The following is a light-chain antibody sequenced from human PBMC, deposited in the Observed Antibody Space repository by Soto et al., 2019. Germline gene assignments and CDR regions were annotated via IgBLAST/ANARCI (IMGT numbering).Light chain of an antibody. V-gene: IGLV2-14*01. CDR3: SSYTSSSSDV. J-gene: IGLJ1*01. Sequence: QSALTQPASVSGSPGQSITIACTGTSSDVGGYNYVSWHQQHPGKAPKLIIYDVSNRPSGVSNRFSGSKSGNTASLTISGLQAEDEADYYCSSYTSSSSDVFGTGTKVTVL. CDR2: DVS. CDR1: SSDVGGYNY.